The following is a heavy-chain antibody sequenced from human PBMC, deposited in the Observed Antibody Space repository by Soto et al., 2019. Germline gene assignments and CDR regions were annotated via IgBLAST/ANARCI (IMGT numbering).Heavy chain of an antibody. CDR2: IYSGGST. D-gene: IGHD6-13*01. CDR3: ARVEYSSSWYEPNWFDP. J-gene: IGHJ5*02. CDR1: GFTVSSNY. V-gene: IGHV3-53*04. Sequence: EVQPVESGGGLVQPGGSLRLSCAASGFTVSSNYMSWVRQAPGKGLEWVSVIYSGGSTYYADSVKGRFTISRHNSKNTLYLQMNSLRAEDTAVYYCARVEYSSSWYEPNWFDPWGQGTLVTVSS.